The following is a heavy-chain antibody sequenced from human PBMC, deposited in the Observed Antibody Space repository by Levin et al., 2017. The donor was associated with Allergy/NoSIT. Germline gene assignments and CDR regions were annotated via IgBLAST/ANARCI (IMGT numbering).Heavy chain of an antibody. CDR3: TRVYTGSAFEH. CDR1: GGSITTSPYY. Sequence: SETLSLTCTVSGGSITTSPYYWGWIRQAPGKGLEWIGSISYYGSTHYNSSLQSRVTISRDTSKNQLSLTLSSVTAADTAVYYCTRVYTGSAFEHWGQGTLVTVSS. V-gene: IGHV4-39*07. CDR2: ISYYGST. J-gene: IGHJ4*02. D-gene: IGHD1-26*01.